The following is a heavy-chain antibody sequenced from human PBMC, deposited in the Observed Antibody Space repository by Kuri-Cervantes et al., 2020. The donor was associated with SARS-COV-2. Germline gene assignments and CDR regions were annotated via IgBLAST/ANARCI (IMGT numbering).Heavy chain of an antibody. CDR3: ARSPSAITNSYNYYYYMDV. V-gene: IGHV1-2*02. CDR2: INVNNRAT. CDR1: GYSFTSYY. Sequence: ASVKVSCKGSGYSFTSYYINWVRQAPGQGLEWMGWINVNNRATSYAQKFQGRVTMTRDTSVLTAYMELSSLRSDDTAVFYCARSPSAITNSYNYYYYMDVWGKGTAVTVSS. J-gene: IGHJ6*03. D-gene: IGHD2-2*01.